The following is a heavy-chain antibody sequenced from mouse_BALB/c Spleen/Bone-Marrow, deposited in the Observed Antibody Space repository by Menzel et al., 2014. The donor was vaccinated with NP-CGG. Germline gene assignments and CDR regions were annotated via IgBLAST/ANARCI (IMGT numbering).Heavy chain of an antibody. V-gene: IGHV4-1*02. D-gene: IGHD2-3*01. CDR3: ARLGYYGGFAY. Sequence: EVKLMESGGGLVQPGGSLKLSCAASGFDFSGFWMGWVRQAPGKGLEWIGEINPDSSTINYTPSLKDRFIISRDNAKXTLYLQMSKVRSEDTALYYCARLGYYGGFAYWGQGTLVTVSA. CDR2: INPDSSTI. J-gene: IGHJ3*01. CDR1: GFDFSGFW.